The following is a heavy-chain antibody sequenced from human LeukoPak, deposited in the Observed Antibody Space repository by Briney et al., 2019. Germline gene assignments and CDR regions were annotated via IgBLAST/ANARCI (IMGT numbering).Heavy chain of an antibody. CDR1: GYTLTELS. V-gene: IGHV1-24*01. D-gene: IGHD6-13*01. CDR2: FDPEDGET. J-gene: IGHJ4*02. Sequence: ASVKVSCKVSGYTLTELSMHWVRQAPGKGLEWMGGFDPEDGETIYAQKFQGRVTMTEDTSTDTAYMELSSLRSEDTAVYYCATVEAAAVQGGSFDYWGQGTLVTVSS. CDR3: ATVEAAAVQGGSFDY.